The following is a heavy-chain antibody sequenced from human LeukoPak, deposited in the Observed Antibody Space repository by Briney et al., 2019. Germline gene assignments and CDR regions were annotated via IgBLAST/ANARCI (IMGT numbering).Heavy chain of an antibody. CDR1: GFTFSSYA. D-gene: IGHD3-10*01. V-gene: IGHV3-23*01. CDR3: AKGRRFGEFLDY. CDR2: ISGSGGST. J-gene: IGHJ4*02. Sequence: PGGSLRLSCAASGFTFSSYAMSWVRQAPGKGLEWASAISGSGGSTYYADSVKGRFTISRDNSKNTLYLQMNSLRAEDTAVYYCAKGRRFGEFLDYWGQGTLVTVSS.